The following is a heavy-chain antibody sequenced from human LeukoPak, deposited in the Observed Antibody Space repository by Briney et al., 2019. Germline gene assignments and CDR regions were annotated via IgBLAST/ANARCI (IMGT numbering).Heavy chain of an antibody. D-gene: IGHD3-16*01. J-gene: IGHJ6*03. CDR1: GFTFSTYS. Sequence: GGSLRLSCAASGFTFSTYSMNWVRQAPGKGLEWVSYLSGSSGTIYYADSVRGRFTISRDNAKNSLYLQMNSLRAEDTAVYYCARRPELGVLYYMDVWGKGTTVTVSS. CDR2: LSGSSGTI. CDR3: ARRPELGVLYYMDV. V-gene: IGHV3-48*01.